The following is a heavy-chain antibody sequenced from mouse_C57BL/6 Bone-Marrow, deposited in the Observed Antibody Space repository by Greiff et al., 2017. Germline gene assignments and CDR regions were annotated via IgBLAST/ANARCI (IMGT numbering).Heavy chain of an antibody. Sequence: VQLQQSGPELVKPGASVKISCKASGYTFTDYYMNWVKQSHGKSLEWIGDINPNNGGTSYNQKFKGKATLTVDKSSSTAYMELRSLTSEDSAVYYCAKRKVGSYDYEFAYWGQGTLVTVSA. V-gene: IGHV1-26*01. D-gene: IGHD2-4*01. CDR1: GYTFTDYY. CDR2: INPNNGGT. J-gene: IGHJ3*01. CDR3: AKRKVGSYDYEFAY.